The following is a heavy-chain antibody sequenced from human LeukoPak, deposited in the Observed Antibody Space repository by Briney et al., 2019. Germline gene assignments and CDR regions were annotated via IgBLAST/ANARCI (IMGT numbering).Heavy chain of an antibody. D-gene: IGHD1-7*01. V-gene: IGHV3-23*01. CDR3: AKVFLGSWNYDAGFDP. CDR2: ISGSGGST. Sequence: PGGSLRLSCAASGFTFSSYAMSWVRQAPGKGLEWVSAISGSGGSTYYADSVKGRFTISRDNSKNTLYLQMNGLRAEDTAVYYCAKVFLGSWNYDAGFDPWGQGTLVTVSS. J-gene: IGHJ5*02. CDR1: GFTFSSYA.